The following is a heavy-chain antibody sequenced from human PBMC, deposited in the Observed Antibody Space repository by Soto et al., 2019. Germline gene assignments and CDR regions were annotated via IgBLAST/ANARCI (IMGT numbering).Heavy chain of an antibody. CDR2: NYHSGST. D-gene: IGHD5-18*01. Sequence: SETLSLTCAVSGYSISSDYYWGWIRQPPGKGLEWIGSNYHSGSTYYNPSLKSRVTISVDTSKNQFSLKLSSVTAADTAVYYCARLRGTAMAPRAYYYYGMDVWGQGTTVTASS. J-gene: IGHJ6*02. CDR3: ARLRGTAMAPRAYYYYGMDV. CDR1: GYSISSDYY. V-gene: IGHV4-38-2*01.